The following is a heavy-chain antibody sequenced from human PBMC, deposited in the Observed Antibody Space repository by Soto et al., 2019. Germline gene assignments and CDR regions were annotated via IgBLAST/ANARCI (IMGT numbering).Heavy chain of an antibody. V-gene: IGHV4-59*01. Sequence: PSETLSLTCTVSGGSISSYYWSWIRQPPGKGLEWIGCIFYSGITNYNPSLKSRVTISVDTSKNQFSLKLSSVTAADTAVYYCARRRGPHDYWGQGTVVTVSS. CDR2: IFYSGIT. CDR3: ARRRGPHDY. CDR1: GGSISSYY. J-gene: IGHJ4*02.